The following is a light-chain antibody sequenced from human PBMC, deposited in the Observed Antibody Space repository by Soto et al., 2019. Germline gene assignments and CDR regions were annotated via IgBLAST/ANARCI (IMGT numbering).Light chain of an antibody. V-gene: IGKV3-20*01. CDR3: QQYDNWPPIT. CDR1: QSVRNNY. J-gene: IGKJ5*01. CDR2: AAS. Sequence: EVVLTQSPGTLSLSPGERATLSCRASQSVRNNYLAWYQQRPGQAPRLLIYAASSRATGIPDRFSGSGSGTEFTLTISSLQSEDFAVHYCQQYDNWPPITFCQGTRLEI.